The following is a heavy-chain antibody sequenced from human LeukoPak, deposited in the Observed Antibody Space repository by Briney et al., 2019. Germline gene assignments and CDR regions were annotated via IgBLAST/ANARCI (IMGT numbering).Heavy chain of an antibody. CDR3: ARDRRPGIVGAPLDY. CDR2: ISYDGSNK. CDR1: GFTFSSYA. V-gene: IGHV3-30-3*01. J-gene: IGHJ4*02. Sequence: PGRSLRLSCAASGFTFSSYAMHWVRQAPGKGLEWVAVISYDGSNKYYADSVEGRFTISRDNSKNTLYLQMNSLRAEDTAVYYCARDRRPGIVGAPLDYWGQGTLVTVSS. D-gene: IGHD1-26*01.